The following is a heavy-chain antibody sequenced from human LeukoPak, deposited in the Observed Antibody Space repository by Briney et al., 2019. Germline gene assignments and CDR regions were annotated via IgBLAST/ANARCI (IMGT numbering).Heavy chain of an antibody. CDR2: IISIFGTA. Sequence: SVKVSCKASGGTFSSYAISWVRQAPGQGLEWMGGIISIFGTANYAQKFQGRVTITADESTSTAYMELSSLRSEDTAVYYCARLYSSSWYVFDYWGQGTLVTVSS. D-gene: IGHD6-13*01. CDR3: ARLYSSSWYVFDY. J-gene: IGHJ4*02. V-gene: IGHV1-69*13. CDR1: GGTFSSYA.